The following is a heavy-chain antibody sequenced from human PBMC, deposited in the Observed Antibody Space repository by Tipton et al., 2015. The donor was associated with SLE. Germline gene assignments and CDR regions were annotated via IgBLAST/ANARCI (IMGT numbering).Heavy chain of an antibody. J-gene: IGHJ6*02. V-gene: IGHV4-59*12. Sequence: LRLSCTVSGGSISSYYWSWIRQPPGKGLEWIGYIYYSGSTYYNPSLKSRVTISVDTSKNQFSLKLSSVTAADTAVYYCARDTSGPGYSYGYSFTYYYYGMDVWGQGTTVTVSS. D-gene: IGHD5-18*01. CDR1: GGSISSYY. CDR3: ARDTSGPGYSYGYSFTYYYYGMDV. CDR2: IYYSGST.